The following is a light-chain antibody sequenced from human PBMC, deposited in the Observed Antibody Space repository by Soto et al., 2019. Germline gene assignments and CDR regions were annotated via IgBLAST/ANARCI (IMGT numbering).Light chain of an antibody. J-gene: IGKJ1*01. V-gene: IGKV1-5*01. CDR3: QQYETFSGT. Sequence: DIQMTQSPSTLSASVGDTVTVTFLASQSVSGWLAWYQQKPGEAPKLLIYDASALPRGVPSRFRGSGYGTKLTITIASMKTDDFATYYCQQYETFSGTFGPGTKVDIK. CDR2: DAS. CDR1: QSVSGW.